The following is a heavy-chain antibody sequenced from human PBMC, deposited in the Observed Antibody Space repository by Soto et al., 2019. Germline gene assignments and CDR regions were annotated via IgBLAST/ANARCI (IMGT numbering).Heavy chain of an antibody. D-gene: IGHD2-15*01. CDR3: ARDQWWAIDY. CDR1: GFTFSSYS. Sequence: EVQLVESGGNLVQPGGSLRLSCAASGFTFSSYSMNWVRQAPGKGLEWVSHIRPDSSTIYYADSVKGRFTISRDNARDSLYLQMNSLRDEDTAVYYCARDQWWAIDYWGQGTLVTVSS. V-gene: IGHV3-48*02. CDR2: IRPDSSTI. J-gene: IGHJ4*02.